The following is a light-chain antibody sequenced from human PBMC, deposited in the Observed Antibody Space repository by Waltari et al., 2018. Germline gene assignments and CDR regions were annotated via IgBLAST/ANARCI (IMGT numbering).Light chain of an antibody. Sequence: NFMLTQPHSVSESPGKTVTISCTRSSGSIASTYVQRYQQRPGSSPTTVIYEDNQRPSVVPDRFSGSIDSSSNSASLTISGLKTEDETDYYCQSYDSSNQVFGGGTKLTVL. CDR2: EDN. CDR1: SGSIASTY. V-gene: IGLV6-57*01. CDR3: QSYDSSNQV. J-gene: IGLJ2*01.